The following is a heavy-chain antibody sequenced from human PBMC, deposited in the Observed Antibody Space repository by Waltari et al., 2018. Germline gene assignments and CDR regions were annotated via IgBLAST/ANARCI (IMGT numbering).Heavy chain of an antibody. J-gene: IGHJ4*02. CDR3: ARHGIAAADYYFDY. CDR1: GYSISSGYY. Sequence: QVQLQESGPGLVKPSETLSLTCAVSGYSISSGYYWGWIRQPPGKGLEWIGSIYHSGSTYYDPSLKSRVTISVDTSKNHFSLKLSSVTAADTAVYYCARHGIAAADYYFDYWGQGTLVTVSS. D-gene: IGHD6-13*01. V-gene: IGHV4-38-2*01. CDR2: IYHSGST.